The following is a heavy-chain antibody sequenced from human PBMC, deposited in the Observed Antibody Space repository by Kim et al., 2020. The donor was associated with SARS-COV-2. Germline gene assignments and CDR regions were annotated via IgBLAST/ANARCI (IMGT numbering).Heavy chain of an antibody. CDR3: ARVKWETLPFDY. CDR2: INNSGST. D-gene: IGHD1-26*01. J-gene: IGHJ4*02. Sequence: SETLSLTCAVYRGSFSGYYWSWIRQPPGKGLEWIGEINNSGSTNYNPSLKSRVTISVDTSKNQFSLKLSSVAAADTAVYYCARVKWETLPFDYCGQGTLVTVSS. V-gene: IGHV4-34*01. CDR1: RGSFSGYY.